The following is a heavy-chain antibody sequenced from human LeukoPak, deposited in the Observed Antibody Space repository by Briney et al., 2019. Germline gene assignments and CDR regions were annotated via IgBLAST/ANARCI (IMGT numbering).Heavy chain of an antibody. CDR2: IKQDGSNK. J-gene: IGHJ6*03. D-gene: IGHD6-13*01. CDR3: AKDGDSSSWYYYYYYMDV. V-gene: IGHV3-7*01. Sequence: GGSLRLSCVASGFTFSDYWMSWVRQAPGKGLEWVAHIKQDGSNKYYADSVKGRFTISRDNSKNTLYLQMNSLRAEDTAVYYCAKDGDSSSWYYYYYYMDVWGKGTTVTVSS. CDR1: GFTFSDYW.